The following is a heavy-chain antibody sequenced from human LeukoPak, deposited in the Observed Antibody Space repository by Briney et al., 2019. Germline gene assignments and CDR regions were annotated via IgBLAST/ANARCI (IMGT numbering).Heavy chain of an antibody. Sequence: GGSLRLSCAASGFTFSSYNMNWVRQAPGKGLEWMTFIWYDGSKQYYADSVKGRFTISRDISKNTVYLQMNSLRAEDTAVYYCARDTSTTMIRGVITKGGWLDPWGQGTLVTVSS. CDR1: GFTFSSYN. J-gene: IGHJ5*02. CDR2: IWYDGSKQ. V-gene: IGHV3-33*08. CDR3: ARDTSTTMIRGVITKGGWLDP. D-gene: IGHD3-10*01.